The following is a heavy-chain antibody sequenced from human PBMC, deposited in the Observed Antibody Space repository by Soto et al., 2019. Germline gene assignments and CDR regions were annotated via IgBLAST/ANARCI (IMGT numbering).Heavy chain of an antibody. J-gene: IGHJ4*02. D-gene: IGHD6-19*01. CDR2: ISYDGSNK. CDR1: GFTFNSYG. Sequence: QVQLVESGGGVVQPGRSLRLSCAASGFTFNSYGMHWVRQAPGKGLEWVAVISYDGSNKYYADSVKGRFTISRDNSKNTLYLQMNSLRAEDTAVYYSAKANGYSSGWYYFDYWGQGTLVTVSS. CDR3: AKANGYSSGWYYFDY. V-gene: IGHV3-30*18.